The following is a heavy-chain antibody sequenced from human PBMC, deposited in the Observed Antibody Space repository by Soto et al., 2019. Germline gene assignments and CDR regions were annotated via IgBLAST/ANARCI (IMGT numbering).Heavy chain of an antibody. CDR2: IVNHGGRK. D-gene: IGHD1-1*01. Sequence: QVQLVESGGGVVQPGTSLRLSCAASGFLFSRFGMHWVCQAPGKGLEWVAVIVNHGGRKDYADSVRGRFNISRDNSRNTFSLEMSSLRVEETAIYYCARDDEYEDNGLDYWGQGTLVTVSS. J-gene: IGHJ4*02. V-gene: IGHV3-33*01. CDR3: ARDDEYEDNGLDY. CDR1: GFLFSRFG.